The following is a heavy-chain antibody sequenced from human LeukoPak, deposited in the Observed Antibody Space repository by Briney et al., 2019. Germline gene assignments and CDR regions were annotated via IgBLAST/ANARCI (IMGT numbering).Heavy chain of an antibody. CDR3: ARYRFGD. Sequence: GGSLRLSCAASGFTFSNYAMSWVRQAPGKGLEWVSVIYSGGSTYYADSVKGRFTISRDNSKNTLYLQMNSLRAEDTAVYYCARYRFGDWGQGTLVTVSS. D-gene: IGHD3-10*01. CDR2: IYSGGST. V-gene: IGHV3-66*01. CDR1: GFTFSNYA. J-gene: IGHJ4*02.